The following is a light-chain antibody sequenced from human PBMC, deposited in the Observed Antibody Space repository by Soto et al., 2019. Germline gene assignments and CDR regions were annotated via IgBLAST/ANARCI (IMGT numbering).Light chain of an antibody. CDR2: AAS. V-gene: IGKV1-39*01. Sequence: DIQMTQSPSSMSASVGDRVTITCRASRDISRYLNWYQQKPGKAPKLLIYAASTLQSGVPSRFRGNESGTDFTLTISSLQPEDFGPYYCQQSYSLPLTFGPGTKVDI. CDR3: QQSYSLPLT. J-gene: IGKJ3*01. CDR1: RDISRY.